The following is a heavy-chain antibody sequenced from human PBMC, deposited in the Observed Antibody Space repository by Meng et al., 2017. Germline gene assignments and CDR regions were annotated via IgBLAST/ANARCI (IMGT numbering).Heavy chain of an antibody. CDR2: MNPNSGNT. CDR3: ARGRYYDILTGYDDAFDI. CDR1: GYTFTSYD. J-gene: IGHJ3*02. D-gene: IGHD3-9*01. V-gene: IGHV1-8*01. Sequence: ASVKVSCKASGYTFTSYDINWVRQATGQGLEWMGWMNPNSGNTGYAQKFQGRVTMTRNTSISTAYMELSSLRSEDTAVYYCARGRYYDILTGYDDAFDIWGQGTMVT.